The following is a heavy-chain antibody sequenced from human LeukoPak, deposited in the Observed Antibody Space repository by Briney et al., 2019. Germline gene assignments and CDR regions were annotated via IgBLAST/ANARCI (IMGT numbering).Heavy chain of an antibody. CDR3: ASRSPYSGYDLFDY. J-gene: IGHJ4*02. V-gene: IGHV1-69*06. CDR2: IIPLFGTA. D-gene: IGHD5-12*01. CDR1: GYTFTSYG. Sequence: SVKVSCKASGYTFTSYGISWVRQAPGQGLEWMGGIIPLFGTANYAQKFQGRGTITADRSTSTAYMELGSLRSEDTAVYYCASRSPYSGYDLFDYWSQGTLVTVSS.